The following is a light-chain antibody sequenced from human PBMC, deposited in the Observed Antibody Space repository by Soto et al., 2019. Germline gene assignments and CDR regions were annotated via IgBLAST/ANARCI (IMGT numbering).Light chain of an antibody. Sequence: QCVLTQPPSACGTPGQRVTISCSGSSSNIGSNTVNWYQQLPGTAPTLLIYSNNQRPSGVPDRFSGSKSGTSASLAVNGLQSEDEADYYCVAWDDSLNGPLFGGGTKVTVL. J-gene: IGLJ3*02. V-gene: IGLV1-44*01. CDR2: SNN. CDR3: VAWDDSLNGPL. CDR1: SSNIGSNT.